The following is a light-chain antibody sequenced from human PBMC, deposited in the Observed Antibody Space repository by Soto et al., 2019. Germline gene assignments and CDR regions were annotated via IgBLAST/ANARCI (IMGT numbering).Light chain of an antibody. V-gene: IGLV2-23*02. Sequence: QSVLTQPASVSGSPGQSITISCTGTSSDVGNYNLVSWYQQYPGKAPKLLIYEVTKRPSGVSNRFSGSKSGNTASLTISVLQAEDEADYYCCSYAGSRHAVFGGGTQLTVL. J-gene: IGLJ7*01. CDR2: EVT. CDR3: CSYAGSRHAV. CDR1: SSDVGNYNL.